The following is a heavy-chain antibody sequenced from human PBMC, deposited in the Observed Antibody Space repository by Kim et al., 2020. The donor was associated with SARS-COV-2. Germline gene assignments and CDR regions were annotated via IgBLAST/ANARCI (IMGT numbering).Heavy chain of an antibody. Sequence: GGSLRLSCAASGFTFNNYAMSWVRQAPGKGLEWVSGIRGGGDRTSYADSVKGRFTISRDNSKNTLYLQMKSLRGEDTAVYYCAKVTSGSSGWFEYFQQWGQDTLVTVSS. D-gene: IGHD6-19*01. V-gene: IGHV3-23*01. CDR1: GFTFNNYA. CDR3: AKVTSGSSGWFEYFQQ. J-gene: IGHJ1*01. CDR2: IRGGGDRT.